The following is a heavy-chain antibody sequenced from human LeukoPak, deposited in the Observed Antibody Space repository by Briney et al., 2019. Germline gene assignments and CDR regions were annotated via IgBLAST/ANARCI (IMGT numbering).Heavy chain of an antibody. D-gene: IGHD6-19*01. CDR1: GFTFSNAW. Sequence: GGSLSLSCAASGFTFSNAWMSWVRQAPGKGLEWVGRIKSKTDGGTTDYAAPVKGRFTISRDDSKNTLYLQMNSLKTEDTAVYYCTTRTLSIAVAGMDYFDYWGQGTLVTVSS. J-gene: IGHJ4*02. CDR3: TTRTLSIAVAGMDYFDY. V-gene: IGHV3-15*01. CDR2: IKSKTDGGTT.